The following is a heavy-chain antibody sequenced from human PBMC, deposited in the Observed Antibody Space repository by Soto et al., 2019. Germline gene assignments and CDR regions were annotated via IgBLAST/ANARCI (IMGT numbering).Heavy chain of an antibody. D-gene: IGHD3-10*01. CDR1: GYTFTGYY. CDR3: ARDTDYYGSGSSPDY. CDR2: INPNSGGT. J-gene: IGHJ4*02. V-gene: IGHV1-2*02. Sequence: ASVKVSCKASGYTFTGYYMHWVRQAPGQGLEWMGWINPNSGGTNYAQKFQGRVTMTRDTSISTAYMELSRLRSDDTAVYYCARDTDYYGSGSSPDYWGQGTLVTVYS.